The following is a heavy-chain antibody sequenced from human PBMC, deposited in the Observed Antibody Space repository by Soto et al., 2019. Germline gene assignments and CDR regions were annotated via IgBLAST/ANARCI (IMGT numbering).Heavy chain of an antibody. V-gene: IGHV1-3*01. CDR3: TRQDSNLPRFDP. Sequence: QVQLVQSGAEVKMPGASVKVSCKAFGYTFTSYAIHWVRQAPGQSLEWMGWINPATGNTKFSQKFQGRVTISRDISANSAYVEVSSLRPEDTAVYYCTRQDSNLPRFDPWGPGTLVTVSS. CDR1: GYTFTSYA. J-gene: IGHJ5*02. D-gene: IGHD4-4*01. CDR2: INPATGNT.